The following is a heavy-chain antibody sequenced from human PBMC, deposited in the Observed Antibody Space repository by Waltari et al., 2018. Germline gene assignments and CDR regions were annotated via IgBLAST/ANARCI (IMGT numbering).Heavy chain of an antibody. CDR1: GFTFSSYA. J-gene: IGHJ6*02. CDR3: AKGRRRFLEWLSPMVPYYYYGMDV. V-gene: IGHV3-23*04. D-gene: IGHD3-3*01. CDR2: MSGSGGST. Sequence: EVQLVESGGGLVQPGGSLRLSCAASGFTFSSYALSWVRQPPGKGLELVQAMSGSGGSTYYADSGKGRFTISRDNSKNTLYLQMNSLRAEDTAVYYCAKGRRRFLEWLSPMVPYYYYGMDVWGQGTTVTVSS.